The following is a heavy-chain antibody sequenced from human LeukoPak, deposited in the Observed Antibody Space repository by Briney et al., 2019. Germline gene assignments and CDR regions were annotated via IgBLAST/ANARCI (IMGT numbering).Heavy chain of an antibody. Sequence: PSETLSLTCTVSGGSISSGNYYWSWIRQPAGKGLEWLGRIYKTGSTNYNPSFKSRVTMSVDTSKNQFSLKLSSVTAADTAVYYCARGGPDSSGWLTDAFDIWGQGTMVTVSS. CDR1: GGSISSGNYY. CDR2: IYKTGST. CDR3: ARGGPDSSGWLTDAFDI. V-gene: IGHV4-61*02. J-gene: IGHJ3*02. D-gene: IGHD6-19*01.